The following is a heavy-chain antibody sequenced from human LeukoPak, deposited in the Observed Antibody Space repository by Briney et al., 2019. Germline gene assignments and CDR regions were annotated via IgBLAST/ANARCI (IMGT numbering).Heavy chain of an antibody. CDR1: GFTVSSNY. D-gene: IGHD4-17*01. V-gene: IGHV3-66*01. Sequence: GGSLRLSCAASGFTVSSNYMSWVRQAPGKGLEWVSVIYSGGSTYYADSVKGRFTISRDNSKNTLCLQMNSLRAEDTAVYYCARGDYGDYGRNMDVWGKGTTVTISS. CDR3: ARGDYGDYGRNMDV. CDR2: IYSGGST. J-gene: IGHJ6*04.